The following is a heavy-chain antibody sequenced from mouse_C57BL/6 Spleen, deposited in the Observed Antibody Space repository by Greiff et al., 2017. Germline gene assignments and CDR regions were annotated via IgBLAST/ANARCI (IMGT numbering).Heavy chain of an antibody. V-gene: IGHV1-55*01. D-gene: IGHD2-3*01. CDR2: IYPGSGST. CDR3: ARVPYDDQYYFDY. J-gene: IGHJ2*01. Sequence: VQLQQPGAELVKPGASVKMSCKASGYTFTSYWITWVKQRPGQGLEWIGDIYPGSGSTNYNEKFKSKATLTVDTSSSTAYMQLSSLTSEDSAVYYCARVPYDDQYYFDYWGQGTTLTVSS. CDR1: GYTFTSYW.